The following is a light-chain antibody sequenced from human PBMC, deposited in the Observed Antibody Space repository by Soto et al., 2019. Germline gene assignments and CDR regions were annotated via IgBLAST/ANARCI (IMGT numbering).Light chain of an antibody. V-gene: IGLV2-14*01. CDR1: SNDIGTYEY. J-gene: IGLJ1*01. CDR2: AVN. CDR3: SSYTTGSTLPWV. Sequence: QSVLTQPASVSGTPGQSITIPCTGSSNDIGTYEYVSWHQHHPGRAPKLIIFAVNDRPSGISDRFSGSKSGNTASLTIFGLQLEDEAVYYCSSYTTGSTLPWVFGTGTKVTV.